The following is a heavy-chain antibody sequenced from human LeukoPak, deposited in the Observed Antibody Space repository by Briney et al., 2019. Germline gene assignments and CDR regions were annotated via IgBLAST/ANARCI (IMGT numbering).Heavy chain of an antibody. CDR1: GXSFSSGSHY. J-gene: IGHJ4*02. D-gene: IGHD5-18*01. CDR3: AREYSYAYFDY. CDR2: IYYIGST. V-gene: IGHV4-61*01. Sequence: SGTXSLXCXXSGXSFSSGSHYWGWLRQPPGRGXDWIGHIYYIGSTNYKPSLKSRVTISEDTSKNQFSLKLSSVTAADTAVYYCAREYSYAYFDYWGQGTLVTVSS.